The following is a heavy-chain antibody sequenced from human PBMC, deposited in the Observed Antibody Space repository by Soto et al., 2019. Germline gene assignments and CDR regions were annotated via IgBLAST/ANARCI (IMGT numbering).Heavy chain of an antibody. J-gene: IGHJ5*02. Sequence: QVHLQESGPGLVKPSETLSLTCTVSGDSINSYCWNWIRQPPGKGLEWIGYIYYSGSTNYNPSLKSRVTIXXDXSXXQFSLKLNSVTAADTAVYYCARDSVAAAGWNWFDPWGQGTLVTVSS. D-gene: IGHD6-13*01. CDR3: ARDSVAAAGWNWFDP. CDR2: IYYSGST. CDR1: GDSINSYC. V-gene: IGHV4-59*01.